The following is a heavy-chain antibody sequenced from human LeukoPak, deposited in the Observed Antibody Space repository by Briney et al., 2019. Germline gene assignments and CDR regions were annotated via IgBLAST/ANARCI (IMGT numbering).Heavy chain of an antibody. CDR3: ARGVFGVVSAFDY. J-gene: IGHJ4*02. CDR2: IYYSGST. Sequence: PSETLSLAGTVSGGSISSHYWSWIRQPPGKGLEWIGYIYYSGSTNYNPSLKSRVTISVDTSKNQFSLKLSSVTAADTAVYYCARGVFGVVSAFDYWGQGTLVTVSS. D-gene: IGHD3-3*01. CDR1: GGSISSHY. V-gene: IGHV4-59*11.